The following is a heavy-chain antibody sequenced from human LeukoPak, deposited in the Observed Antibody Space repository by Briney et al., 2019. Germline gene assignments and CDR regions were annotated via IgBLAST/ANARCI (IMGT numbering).Heavy chain of an antibody. Sequence: GGSLRLSCAPSGFTFSTYAMHWVRQAPGKGLEWVAVISYDGSNKYYADSVKGRFTISRDNSKNTLYLQMNSLRAEDTAVYYCAKDRGLITMVRGVLTETDYWGQGTLVTVSS. J-gene: IGHJ4*02. CDR1: GFTFSTYA. V-gene: IGHV3-30*04. CDR3: AKDRGLITMVRGVLTETDY. CDR2: ISYDGSNK. D-gene: IGHD3-10*01.